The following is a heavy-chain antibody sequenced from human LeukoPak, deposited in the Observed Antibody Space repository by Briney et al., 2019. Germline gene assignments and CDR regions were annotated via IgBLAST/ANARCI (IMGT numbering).Heavy chain of an antibody. CDR3: ARGHVVLNYYYYYMDV. D-gene: IGHD2-15*01. V-gene: IGHV4-31*03. CDR1: GGSISSGGYY. CDR2: IYYSGST. Sequence: SETLSLTCTVSGGSISSGGYYWSWIRQHPGKGLEWIGYIYYSGSTYYNPSLKSRVTISVDTSKNQFSLKLSSVTAADTAVYYCARGHVVLNYYYYYMDVWGKGTTVTVSS. J-gene: IGHJ6*03.